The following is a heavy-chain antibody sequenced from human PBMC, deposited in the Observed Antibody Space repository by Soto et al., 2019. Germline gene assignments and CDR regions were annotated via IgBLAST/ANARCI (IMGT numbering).Heavy chain of an antibody. V-gene: IGHV3-73*02. CDR1: GFTFSGSA. CDR3: TRHEYYYASGSFLGDVDV. Sequence: EVQLVESGGGLVQPGGSLKLSCAASGFTFSGSAIHWVRQASGRGLEWVGRIRDKTNSYATAYAASVKGRFTISRDDSTNTAYLQRNSLKTEDTAVYSCTRHEYYYASGSFLGDVDVWGQGTTVTVSS. J-gene: IGHJ6*02. D-gene: IGHD3-10*01. CDR2: IRDKTNSYAT.